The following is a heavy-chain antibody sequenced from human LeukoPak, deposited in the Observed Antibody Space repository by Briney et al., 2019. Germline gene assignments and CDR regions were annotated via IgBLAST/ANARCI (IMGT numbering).Heavy chain of an antibody. V-gene: IGHV1-18*01. Sequence: GASVKVSCKASGYTFTSYGISWVRQAPGQGLEWMGWISAYNGNTNYAQKLQGRVTMTTDTSTSTAYMELRSLRSDDTAVYYCARDSEDIVVVPAAISWFDPWGQGTLVTVSS. J-gene: IGHJ5*02. CDR3: ARDSEDIVVVPAAISWFDP. D-gene: IGHD2-2*02. CDR2: ISAYNGNT. CDR1: GYTFTSYG.